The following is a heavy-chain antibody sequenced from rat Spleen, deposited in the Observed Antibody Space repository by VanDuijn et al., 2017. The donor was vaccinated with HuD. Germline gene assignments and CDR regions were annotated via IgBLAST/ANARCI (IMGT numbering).Heavy chain of an antibody. CDR2: ISYSGST. CDR3: ARWTRYFDY. V-gene: IGHV3-1*01. J-gene: IGHJ2*01. D-gene: IGHD1-4*01. CDR1: GYSITSNY. Sequence: EVQLQESGPGLVKPSQSLSLTCSVTGYSITSNYWGCIRKFPGNKMEWLGYISYSGSTSYRPSLKTRISITRETSKNQFFLQLNSVSTEDTDTYYCARWTRYFDYWGQGVMVTVSS.